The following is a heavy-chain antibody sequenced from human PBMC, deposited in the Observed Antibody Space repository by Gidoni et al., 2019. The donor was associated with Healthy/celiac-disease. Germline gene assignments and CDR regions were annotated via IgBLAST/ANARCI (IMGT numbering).Heavy chain of an antibody. CDR2: IDWDDDK. D-gene: IGHD2-2*01. V-gene: IGHV2-70*04. CDR3: ARDPYCSSTSCPLII. J-gene: IGHJ3*02. Sequence: QPPGKALEWLARIDWDDDKFYSTSLKTRLTISKDTSKNQVVLTMTNMDPVDTATYYCARDPYCSSTSCPLIIWGQGTMVTVSS.